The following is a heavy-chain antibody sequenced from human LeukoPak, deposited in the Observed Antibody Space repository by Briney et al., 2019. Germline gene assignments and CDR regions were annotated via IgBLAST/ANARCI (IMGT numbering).Heavy chain of an antibody. J-gene: IGHJ4*02. V-gene: IGHV1-8*03. CDR1: GYKFTELS. Sequence: ASVKVSCKVSGYKFTELSMHWVRQATGQGLEWMGWMNPNSGNTGYAQKFQGRVTITRNTSISTAYMELSSLRSEDTAVYYCAIILGVPEPFDYWGQGTLVTVSS. CDR2: MNPNSGNT. D-gene: IGHD2-8*02. CDR3: AIILGVPEPFDY.